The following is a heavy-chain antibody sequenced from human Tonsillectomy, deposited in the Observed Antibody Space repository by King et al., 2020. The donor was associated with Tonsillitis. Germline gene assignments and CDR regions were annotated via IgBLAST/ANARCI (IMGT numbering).Heavy chain of an antibody. CDR2: IYYSGST. CDR1: GGSITNYY. V-gene: IGHV4-59*08. J-gene: IGHJ4*02. Sequence: QLQESGPGLVKPSETLSLTCTVSGGSITNYYWSWIRQPPGKGLEWIGYIYYSGSTNYNPSLKSRVTISVDASKNQFSLKLSSVTAADTAVYYCARHGYDSAGYYSYFFVYWGQGTLVTVSS. CDR3: ARHGYDSAGYYSYFFVY. D-gene: IGHD3-22*01.